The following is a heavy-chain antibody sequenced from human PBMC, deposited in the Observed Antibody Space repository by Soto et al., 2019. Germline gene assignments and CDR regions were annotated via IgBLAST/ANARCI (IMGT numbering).Heavy chain of an antibody. Sequence: ETLSLTCTVSGGSISSSSYYWGWIRQPPGKGLEWIGSIYYSGSTYYNPSLKSRVTISVDTSKNQFSLKLSSVTAADTAVYYCARSSGWYSGDAFDIWGQGTMVTVSS. D-gene: IGHD6-19*01. CDR3: ARSSGWYSGDAFDI. CDR2: IYYSGST. J-gene: IGHJ3*02. CDR1: GGSISSSSYY. V-gene: IGHV4-39*01.